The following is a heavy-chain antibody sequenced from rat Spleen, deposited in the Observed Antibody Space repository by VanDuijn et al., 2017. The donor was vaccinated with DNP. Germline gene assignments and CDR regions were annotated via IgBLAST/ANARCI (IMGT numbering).Heavy chain of an antibody. Sequence: EVQLVESGGGLVQPGRSLKLSCAASGFTFSDYNMAWVRQAPTRGLEWVASISPSGANIYYRDSVKGRFTVSRDNAKNSQYLQMDSLRSEETAIYYCATGVYGGYEDWFAHWGQGTLVTVSS. D-gene: IGHD1-11*01. CDR3: ATGVYGGYEDWFAH. J-gene: IGHJ3*01. V-gene: IGHV5S13*01. CDR1: GFTFSDYN. CDR2: ISPSGANI.